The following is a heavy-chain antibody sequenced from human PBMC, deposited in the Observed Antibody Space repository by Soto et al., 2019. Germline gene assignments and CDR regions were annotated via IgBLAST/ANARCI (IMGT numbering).Heavy chain of an antibody. CDR1: GFTFSSYA. CDR2: ISYDGSNK. Sequence: QVQLVESGGGVVQPGRSLRLSCAASGFTFSSYAMHWVRQAPGKGLEWVAVISYDGSNKYYADSVKGRFTISRDNSKNTLYLQMNSLRAEDTAVYYCARDHQINLPDPRWPDFDYWGQGTLVTVSS. CDR3: ARDHQINLPDPRWPDFDY. D-gene: IGHD2-15*01. J-gene: IGHJ4*02. V-gene: IGHV3-30-3*01.